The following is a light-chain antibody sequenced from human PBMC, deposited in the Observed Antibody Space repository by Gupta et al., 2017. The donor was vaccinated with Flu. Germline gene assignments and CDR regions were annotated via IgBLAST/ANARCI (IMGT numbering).Light chain of an antibody. CDR2: DVS. CDR3: SSYTTRSTVV. V-gene: IGLV2-14*03. CDR1: SSDVGASNS. Sequence: QSALTHPASVSGSPGQSITISCTGTSSDVGASNSVSWYQHHPGKAPKLMIYDVSDRPSGVSDRFSGSKSGNTASLTISGLQAEDEADYYCSSYTTRSTVVFGGGTKLTVL. J-gene: IGLJ2*01.